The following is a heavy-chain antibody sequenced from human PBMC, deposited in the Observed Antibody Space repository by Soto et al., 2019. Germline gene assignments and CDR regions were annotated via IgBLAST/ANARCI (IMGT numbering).Heavy chain of an antibody. CDR2: INHSGST. D-gene: IGHD2-15*01. V-gene: IGHV4-34*01. CDR3: ARAIKYCSGGSCYYHYYYMDV. Sequence: QVQLQQWGAGLLKPSETLSLTCAVYGGSFSGYYWSWIRQPPGKGLEWIGEINHSGSTNYNPSLKSRATIAVDTSKNQFSLKLSSVTAADTAVYYCARAIKYCSGGSCYYHYYYMDVWGKGTTVTVSS. CDR1: GGSFSGYY. J-gene: IGHJ6*03.